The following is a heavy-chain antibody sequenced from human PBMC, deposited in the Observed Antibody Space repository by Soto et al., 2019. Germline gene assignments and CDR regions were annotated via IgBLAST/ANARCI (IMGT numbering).Heavy chain of an antibody. Sequence: WGSLRLSCSASGFTFTNYSIHWIRQAPWKGLEYVSAISSTGGSTYYADSVKGRFTISRDNSKNTVYLQMSSLRSEDSDVYYCVARYCSSTTCYQVDYSGQGTLVTVCS. V-gene: IGHV3-64D*06. D-gene: IGHD2-2*01. CDR2: ISSTGGST. J-gene: IGHJ4*02. CDR3: VARYCSSTTCYQVDY. CDR1: GFTFTNYS.